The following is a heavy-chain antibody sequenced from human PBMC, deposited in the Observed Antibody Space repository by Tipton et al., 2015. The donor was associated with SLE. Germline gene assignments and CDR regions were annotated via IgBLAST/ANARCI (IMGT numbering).Heavy chain of an antibody. Sequence: TLSLTCTVSNGSISSSPYYWGWIRQSPGKGLEWVGSIYYSGSTYYNPSLKSRVTISVDTSRNQCSLNLTSVTAADTAVYYCARGPYYDMDVWGKGTTVTVSS. V-gene: IGHV4-39*07. J-gene: IGHJ6*03. CDR1: NGSISSSPYY. CDR3: ARGPYYDMDV. CDR2: IYYSGST.